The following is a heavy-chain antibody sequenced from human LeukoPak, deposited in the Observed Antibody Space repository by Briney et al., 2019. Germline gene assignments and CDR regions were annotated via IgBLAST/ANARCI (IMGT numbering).Heavy chain of an antibody. J-gene: IGHJ3*02. CDR2: INHSGST. Sequence: SETLSLTCAVYGGSFSGYYWSWIRQPPGKGLEWIGEINHSGSTNYNPSLKSRVTISVDTSKNQFSLKLSSVTAADTAVYYCARYLTIDAFDIWGQGTMVTVSS. D-gene: IGHD3-10*01. V-gene: IGHV4-34*01. CDR3: ARYLTIDAFDI. CDR1: GGSFSGYY.